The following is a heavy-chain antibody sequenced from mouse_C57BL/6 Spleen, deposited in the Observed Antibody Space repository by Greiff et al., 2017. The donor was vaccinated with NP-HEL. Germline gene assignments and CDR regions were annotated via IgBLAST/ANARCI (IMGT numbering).Heavy chain of an antibody. Sequence: VQLQQSGAELVKPGASVRISCKASGYAFSSYWMNWVKQRPGKGLEWIGQIFSGDGVLNSNGKVKGKSTLTADKSYSTAYTQLSSLTSEDSAVYFCARGVPGYAMDYWGQGTSVTVSS. CDR3: ARGVPGYAMDY. J-gene: IGHJ4*01. V-gene: IGHV1-80*01. CDR1: GYAFSSYW. CDR2: IFSGDGVL.